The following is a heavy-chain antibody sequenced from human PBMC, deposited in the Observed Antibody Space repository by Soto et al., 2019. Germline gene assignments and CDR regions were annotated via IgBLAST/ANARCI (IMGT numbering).Heavy chain of an antibody. CDR1: GYTFTRYG. Sequence: ASVKVSCKASGYTFTRYGFSWVRQAPGQGLEWMGWISTYNGNTNYAQNLQGRITMTTDTSTSTAYMELRSLRSDDTAVYYCARDLWTGKDRNFDYWGQGTLVTVSS. V-gene: IGHV1-18*04. J-gene: IGHJ4*02. CDR2: ISTYNGNT. CDR3: ARDLWTGKDRNFDY. D-gene: IGHD3-3*01.